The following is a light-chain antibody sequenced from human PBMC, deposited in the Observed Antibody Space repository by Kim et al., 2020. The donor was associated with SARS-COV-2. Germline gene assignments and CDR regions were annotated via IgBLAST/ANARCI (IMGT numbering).Light chain of an antibody. CDR2: GAS. CDR1: QSVSSN. Sequence: VSPGERATLSCRASQSVSSNLAWYQQKPGQAPRLLIYGASTRATGSPARSSGSGSGTEFTLTISSLQSEDFAVYYCQQYNNWPLTFGGGTNVDIK. J-gene: IGKJ4*01. V-gene: IGKV3-15*01. CDR3: QQYNNWPLT.